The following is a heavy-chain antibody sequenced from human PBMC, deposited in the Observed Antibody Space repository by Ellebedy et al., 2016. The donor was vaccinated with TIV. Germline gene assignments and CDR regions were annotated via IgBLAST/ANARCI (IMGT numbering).Heavy chain of an antibody. V-gene: IGHV3-53*01. J-gene: IGHJ4*02. CDR1: GFTVSSKY. CDR2: IYSGGST. Sequence: GESLKISCAASGFTVSSKYMCWVRQAPGKGLECISIIYSGGSTYYANSLEGRFTISRDNSKKTLSLQMERLRAEDTAVYYCARGAVNDFVWGSYRHRPFDSWGQGTLVTVSS. D-gene: IGHD3-16*02. CDR3: ARGAVNDFVWGSYRHRPFDS.